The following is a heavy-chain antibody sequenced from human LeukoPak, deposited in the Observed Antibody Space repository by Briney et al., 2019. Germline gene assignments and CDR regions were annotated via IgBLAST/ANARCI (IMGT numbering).Heavy chain of an antibody. CDR2: INPNSGGT. D-gene: IGHD6-13*01. J-gene: IGHJ4*02. CDR3: ARDWAAAGTGPFDY. CDR1: GYTFTGYY. Sequence: ASVKVSCKASGYTFTGYYMHWVRQALGQGLEWMGWINPNSGGTSYAQKFQGRVTMTRDTSISAAYMELSRLRSDDTAVYYCARDWAAAGTGPFDYWGQGTLVTVSS. V-gene: IGHV1-2*02.